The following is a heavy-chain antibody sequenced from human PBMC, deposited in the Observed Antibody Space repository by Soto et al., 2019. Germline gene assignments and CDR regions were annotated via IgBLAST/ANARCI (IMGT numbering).Heavy chain of an antibody. D-gene: IGHD4-17*01. J-gene: IGHJ5*02. V-gene: IGHV3-21*01. Sequence: PGGSLRLSCAASGFTFSSYSMNWVRQAPGKGLEWVSSISSSSSYIYYADSVKGRFTISRDNAKNSLYLQMNSLRAEDTAVCYCARAGGYGVGLVWFDPWGQGTLVTVSS. CDR3: ARAGGYGVGLVWFDP. CDR2: ISSSSSYI. CDR1: GFTFSSYS.